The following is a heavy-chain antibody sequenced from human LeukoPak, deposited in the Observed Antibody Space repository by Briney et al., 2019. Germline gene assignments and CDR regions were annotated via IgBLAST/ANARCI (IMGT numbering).Heavy chain of an antibody. J-gene: IGHJ5*02. V-gene: IGHV4-59*08. CDR1: GGSNY. D-gene: IGHD1-20*01. Sequence: SETLSLTCTVSGGSNYWSWIRQPPGKGLEWIGHIHYSGSPNYNPSLKSRVTISIDTSKNQFSLRLNSVTAEDTAVYYCARHSNWNAGVDWFDPWGQGTQVTVSS. CDR3: ARHSNWNAGVDWFDP. CDR2: IHYSGSP.